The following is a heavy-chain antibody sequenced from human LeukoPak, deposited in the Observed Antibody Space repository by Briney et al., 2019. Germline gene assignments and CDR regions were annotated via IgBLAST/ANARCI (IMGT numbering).Heavy chain of an antibody. J-gene: IGHJ4*02. V-gene: IGHV4-38-2*01. CDR2: IYHSGST. CDR1: GYSISSGYY. D-gene: IGHD6-19*01. CDR3: ARQIAVAGWYFDY. Sequence: SETLSLTCAVSGYSISSGYYWGWIRQPPGKGLEWIGSIYHSGSTYYNPSLKSRVTISVDTSKNQFSLKLSSVTAADTAVYYCARQIAVAGWYFDYWGQGTLVTLSS.